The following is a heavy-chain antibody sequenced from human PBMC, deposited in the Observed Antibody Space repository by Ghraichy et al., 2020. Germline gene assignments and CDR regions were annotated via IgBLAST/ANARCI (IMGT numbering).Heavy chain of an antibody. CDR3: AREVIAAAGSKGSWFDP. Sequence: ASVKVSCKASGYTFTSYAMNWVRQAPGQGLEWMGWINTNTGNPTYAQGFTGRFVFSLDTSVSTAYLQISSLKAEDTAVYYCAREVIAAAGSKGSWFDPWGQGTLVTVSS. CDR2: INTNTGNP. V-gene: IGHV7-4-1*02. D-gene: IGHD6-13*01. CDR1: GYTFTSYA. J-gene: IGHJ5*02.